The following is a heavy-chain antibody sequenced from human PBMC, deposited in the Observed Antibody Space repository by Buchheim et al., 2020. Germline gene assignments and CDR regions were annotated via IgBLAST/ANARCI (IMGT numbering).Heavy chain of an antibody. J-gene: IGHJ6*02. Sequence: QVQLQESGPGLVKPSQTLSLTCTVSGGSIGSGGYYWSWIRQHPGKGLEWIGYIYYSGSTYYNPSLKSRVTISVDTSKNQFSLKLSSVTAADTAVYYCAREAYDSSGYYYGDYYYYYGMDVWGQGTT. CDR3: AREAYDSSGYYYGDYYYYYGMDV. D-gene: IGHD3-22*01. V-gene: IGHV4-31*03. CDR2: IYYSGST. CDR1: GGSIGSGGYY.